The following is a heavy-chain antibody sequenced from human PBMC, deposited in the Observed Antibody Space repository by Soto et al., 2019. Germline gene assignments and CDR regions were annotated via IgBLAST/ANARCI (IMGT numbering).Heavy chain of an antibody. CDR2: ISYDGSNK. V-gene: IGHV3-30*18. Sequence: PGGSLRLSCAASGFTFSSYGMHWVRQAPGKGLEWVAVISYDGSNKYYADSVKGRFTISRDNSKNTLYLQMNSLRAEDTAVYYCAKDVGYQLLLNWFDPWGQGTLVTVSS. CDR1: GFTFSSYG. D-gene: IGHD2-2*01. CDR3: AKDVGYQLLLNWFDP. J-gene: IGHJ5*02.